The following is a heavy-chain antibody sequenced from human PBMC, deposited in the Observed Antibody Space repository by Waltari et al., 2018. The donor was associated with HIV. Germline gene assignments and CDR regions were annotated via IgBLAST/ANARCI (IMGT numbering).Heavy chain of an antibody. CDR2: INAGNGNT. CDR3: ARGFMGYYYDRSGYLFDY. D-gene: IGHD3-22*01. V-gene: IGHV1-3*01. Sequence: QVQLVQSGAEVKKPGASVKVSCKASGYTFTSSAMHWVRQAPGQRLEWMGWINAGNGNTKYSQKFQGRVTITRDTSASTAYMELSSLRSEDTAVYYCARGFMGYYYDRSGYLFDYWGQGTLVTVSS. CDR1: GYTFTSSA. J-gene: IGHJ4*02.